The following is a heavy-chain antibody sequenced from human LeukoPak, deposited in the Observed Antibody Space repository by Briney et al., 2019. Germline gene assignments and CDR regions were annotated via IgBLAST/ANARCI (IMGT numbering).Heavy chain of an antibody. J-gene: IGHJ4*02. D-gene: IGHD3-22*01. V-gene: IGHV3-11*03. CDR1: GFTFSDYY. Sequence: PGGSLRLSCAASGFTFSDYYLSWVRQAPGKGLGWVSFISPSSSYTNYADSVKGLFTISRDNAKNSLYLQMSSLRAEDTAVYYCARLWGGSSGYYYWGQGTLVTVSS. CDR3: ARLWGGSSGYYY. CDR2: ISPSSSYT.